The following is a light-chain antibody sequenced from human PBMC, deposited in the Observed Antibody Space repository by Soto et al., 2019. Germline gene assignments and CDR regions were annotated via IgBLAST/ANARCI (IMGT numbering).Light chain of an antibody. CDR1: QSIRSW. CDR3: QQYSDHWT. Sequence: DMQMTQSPSTLSASVGDRVTITCRASQSIRSWLAWYQQTPGKAPKLLISDASTLESGVPSRFSGSGSGTEFTLTISSLQPDDFASYYCQQYSDHWTFGQGTKVDIK. V-gene: IGKV1-5*01. CDR2: DAS. J-gene: IGKJ1*01.